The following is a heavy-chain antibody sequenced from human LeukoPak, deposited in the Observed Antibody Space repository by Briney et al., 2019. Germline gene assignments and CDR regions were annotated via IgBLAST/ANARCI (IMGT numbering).Heavy chain of an antibody. Sequence: GGSLRLSCAASVFTFSSYAMSWVRQAPGKGLEWVSAISGSGGSTYYADSVKGRFTISRNNSKNTLYLQMNSLRAEDTAVYYCAKVGIAAGRGDFDLWGRATLVTVSS. J-gene: IGHJ2*01. D-gene: IGHD6-13*01. CDR2: ISGSGGST. V-gene: IGHV3-23*01. CDR1: VFTFSSYA. CDR3: AKVGIAAGRGDFDL.